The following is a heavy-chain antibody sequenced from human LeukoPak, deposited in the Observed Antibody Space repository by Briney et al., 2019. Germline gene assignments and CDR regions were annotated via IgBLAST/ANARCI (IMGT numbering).Heavy chain of an antibody. CDR2: IRSKANSYAT. Sequence: SGGSLRLSCAASGFTFSGSAMHWVRQASGKGLEWVGRIRSKANSYATAYAASVKGSFTISRDDSKNTAYLQMNSLKTEDTAVYYCTRHGSWSYLTFDYWGQGTLVTVSP. D-gene: IGHD3-10*01. V-gene: IGHV3-73*01. CDR3: TRHGSWSYLTFDY. CDR1: GFTFSGSA. J-gene: IGHJ4*02.